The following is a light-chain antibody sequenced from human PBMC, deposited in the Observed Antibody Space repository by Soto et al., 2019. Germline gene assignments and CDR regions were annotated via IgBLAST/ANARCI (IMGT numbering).Light chain of an antibody. V-gene: IGKV1-27*01. J-gene: IGKJ1*01. CDR2: AAS. Sequence: DFRMTQSPSSLSASVGDRVTITCRASQNISNSLAWYQQKPGKVPKLLIYAASTWQSGIPSRFSGSGSGTDFTLTISSLQPEDVAIYYCQKYDSAPWTFGQGTKV. CDR1: QNISNS. CDR3: QKYDSAPWT.